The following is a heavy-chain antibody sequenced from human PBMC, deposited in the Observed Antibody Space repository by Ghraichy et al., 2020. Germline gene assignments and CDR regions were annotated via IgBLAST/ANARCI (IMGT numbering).Heavy chain of an antibody. CDR3: ARASTVVRFYYNAGIAV. V-gene: IGHV3-48*01. CDR1: GFTFGSYS. Sequence: GGSLRLSCVGSGFTFGSYSMNWVSQSPGKGLEWVSYISSSGRSIFYADSVKGRFTISRDNAQNSLSLQMNSLRAEDTATYYCARASTVVRFYYNAGIAVWGQGTTVTVSS. CDR2: ISSSGRSI. J-gene: IGHJ6*02. D-gene: IGHD4-23*01.